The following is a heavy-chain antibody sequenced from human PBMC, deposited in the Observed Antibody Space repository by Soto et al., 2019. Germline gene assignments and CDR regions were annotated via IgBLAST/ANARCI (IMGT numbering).Heavy chain of an antibody. CDR3: ARDRLGDGYNDY. Sequence: PXQTLSLTCAISGCSVSSNSAAWSLIRQSPSRGLEWLGRTYYRSKWYNNYAVSVKSRITINPDTSKNQFSLQLNSVTPGDTAVYYCARDRLGDGYNDYWGQGTLVTVSS. CDR2: TYYRSKWYN. J-gene: IGHJ4*02. CDR1: GCSVSSNSAA. V-gene: IGHV6-1*01. D-gene: IGHD5-12*01.